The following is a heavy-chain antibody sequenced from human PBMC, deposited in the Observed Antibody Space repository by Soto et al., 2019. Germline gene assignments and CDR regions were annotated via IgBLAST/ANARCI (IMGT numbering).Heavy chain of an antibody. CDR1: GVSISSVSLSPNY. D-gene: IGHD3-22*01. J-gene: IGHJ5*02. Sequence: PSETLSLTCTVSGVSISSVSLSPNYWGWVRQPPGKGLEYIGSVSYSGSTFYNPALKSRVTFSVDTSKNHFSLKLSSVTAADTAVYYCARHKTTMLTVVSAFDPWGQGTRVTVSS. V-gene: IGHV4-39*02. CDR3: ARHKTTMLTVVSAFDP. CDR2: VSYSGST.